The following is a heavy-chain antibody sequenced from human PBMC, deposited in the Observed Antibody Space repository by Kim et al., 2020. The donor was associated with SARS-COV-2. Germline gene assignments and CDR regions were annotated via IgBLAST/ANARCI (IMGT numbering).Heavy chain of an antibody. CDR2: ISWNSGSI. CDR1: GFTFDDYA. J-gene: IGHJ4*02. V-gene: IGHV3-9*01. D-gene: IGHD5-18*01. CDR3: AKDIGYSYGITDY. Sequence: GGSLRLSCAASGFTFDDYAMHWVRQAPGKGLEWVSGISWNSGSIGYADSVKGRFTISRDNAKNSLYLQMNSLRAEDTALYYCAKDIGYSYGITDYWGQGT.